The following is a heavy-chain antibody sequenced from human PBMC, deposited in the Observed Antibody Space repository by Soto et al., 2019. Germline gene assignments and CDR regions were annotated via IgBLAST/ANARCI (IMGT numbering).Heavy chain of an antibody. CDR3: ARHATLYYYMDV. V-gene: IGHV4-59*08. CDR2: IYYTGST. CDR1: GDSIKTYY. Sequence: PSETLSLTCTVSGDSIKTYYWSWIRQPPGEGLEWIGYIYYTGSTNSNPSLKSRVNISVDTSKNQFSLKLSSVTAADTAVYYCARHATLYYYMDVWGKGTTVTVSS. J-gene: IGHJ6*03.